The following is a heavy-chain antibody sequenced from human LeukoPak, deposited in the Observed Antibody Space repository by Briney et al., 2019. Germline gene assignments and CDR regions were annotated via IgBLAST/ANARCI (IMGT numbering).Heavy chain of an antibody. J-gene: IGHJ4*02. CDR2: IYYSGST. CDR3: ARGPLDYGDYFPLDY. V-gene: IGHV4-59*08. D-gene: IGHD4-17*01. Sequence: PSGTLSLTCTVSGGSISSYYWSWIRQPPGKGLEWIGYIYYSGSTYYNPSLKSRVTISVDTSKNQFSLKLSSVTAADTAVYYCARGPLDYGDYFPLDYWGQGTLVTVSS. CDR1: GGSISSYY.